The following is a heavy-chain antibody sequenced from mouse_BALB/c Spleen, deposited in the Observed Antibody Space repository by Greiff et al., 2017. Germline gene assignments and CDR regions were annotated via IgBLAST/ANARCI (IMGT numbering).Heavy chain of an antibody. Sequence: EVQLVESGGDLVKPGGSLKLSCAASGFTFSSYGMSWVRQTPDKRLEWVATISSGGSYTYYPDSVKGRFTISRDNAKNTLYLQMSSLKSEDTAMYYCARPMVTTSLYWYFDVWGAGTTVTVSS. D-gene: IGHD2-2*01. V-gene: IGHV5-6*01. CDR3: ARPMVTTSLYWYFDV. CDR1: GFTFSSYG. CDR2: ISSGGSYT. J-gene: IGHJ1*01.